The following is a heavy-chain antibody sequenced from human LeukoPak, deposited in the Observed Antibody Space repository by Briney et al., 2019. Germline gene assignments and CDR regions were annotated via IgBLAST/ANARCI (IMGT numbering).Heavy chain of an antibody. V-gene: IGHV4-59*01. D-gene: IGHD1-26*01. Sequence: SETLSLTCTVSGGSMTTYHWSWIRQPPGKGLEWIGYIYYTGSTSYNPSLKSRVTISVDTSRNQFSLKLPSVTAADTAVYYCARTVRVGATGKLDHWSRGSLVTVSS. CDR2: IYYTGST. CDR1: GGSMTTYH. CDR3: ARTVRVGATGKLDH. J-gene: IGHJ4*02.